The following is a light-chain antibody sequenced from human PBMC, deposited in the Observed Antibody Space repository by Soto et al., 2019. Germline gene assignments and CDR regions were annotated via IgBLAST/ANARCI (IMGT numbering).Light chain of an antibody. CDR1: QSVSSSS. CDR3: QQYGSSPGT. V-gene: IGKV3-20*01. CDR2: GAS. Sequence: EIVLTQSPGTLSLSPGKRATLSCRASQSVSSSSLAWYQQKPGQAPRLLIYGASSRAAGIPDSFSGSGSGTDFTLTITRLEPEDFAVYYCQQYGSSPGTFGQGTKVEIK. J-gene: IGKJ1*01.